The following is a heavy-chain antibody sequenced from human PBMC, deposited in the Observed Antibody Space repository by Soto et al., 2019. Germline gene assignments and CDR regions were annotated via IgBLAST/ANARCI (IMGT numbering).Heavy chain of an antibody. CDR3: ARVTYNWNYAPLGMDV. D-gene: IGHD1-7*01. CDR2: IYYSGST. J-gene: IGHJ6*02. CDR1: GGSISSSSYY. V-gene: IGHV4-39*01. Sequence: PSETLSLTCTVSGGSISSSSYYWGWIRQPPGKGLEWIGSIYYSGSTYYNPSLKSRVTISVDTSKNQFSLKLSSVTAADTAVYYCARVTYNWNYAPLGMDVWGQGTTVTV.